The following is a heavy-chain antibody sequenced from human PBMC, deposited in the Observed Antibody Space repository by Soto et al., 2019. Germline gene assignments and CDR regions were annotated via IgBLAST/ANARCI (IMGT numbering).Heavy chain of an antibody. J-gene: IGHJ4*02. D-gene: IGHD2-15*01. CDR3: VRQPGGVATPGDDY. CDR2: MNPSSGDS. V-gene: IGHV1-8*01. Sequence: QVQLVQSGAEVKKPGASVKVSCEASGYPFTAFDINWVRQAAGQGLEWMGWMNPSSGDSAFAQRFQDRITMTMTTSISTAYMELSRLTSDDTAVYYCVRQPGGVATPGDDYLGQGTLVTVSS. CDR1: GYPFTAFD.